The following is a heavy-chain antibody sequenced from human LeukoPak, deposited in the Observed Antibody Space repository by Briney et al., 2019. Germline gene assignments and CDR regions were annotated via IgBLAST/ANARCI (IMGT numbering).Heavy chain of an antibody. CDR3: ARHRQAAAGTIYYYGMDV. Sequence: GESLKISCKGSGYSFTSYWIGWVRQMPGKGLEWMGIIYPGDSDTRYSPSFQGQVTISADKSISTAYLQWSSLKASDTAMYYCARHRQAAAGTIYYYGMDVWGQGTTVTVSS. CDR1: GYSFTSYW. J-gene: IGHJ6*02. D-gene: IGHD6-13*01. CDR2: IYPGDSDT. V-gene: IGHV5-51*01.